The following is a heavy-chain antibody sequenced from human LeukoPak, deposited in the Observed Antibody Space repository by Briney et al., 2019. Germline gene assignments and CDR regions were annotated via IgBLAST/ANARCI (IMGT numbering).Heavy chain of an antibody. V-gene: IGHV1-69*05. CDR1: GGTFSSYA. Sequence: SVKVFCKASGGTFSSYAISWVRQAPGQGLEWMGGIIPMFRTPKYAQKFQGRVTITTDEFTSTEYMELSSLGPEDTAVYYCASGDYCSNASCYNGAFDIWGQGTMVTVSS. J-gene: IGHJ3*02. D-gene: IGHD2-2*01. CDR3: ASGDYCSNASCYNGAFDI. CDR2: IIPMFRTP.